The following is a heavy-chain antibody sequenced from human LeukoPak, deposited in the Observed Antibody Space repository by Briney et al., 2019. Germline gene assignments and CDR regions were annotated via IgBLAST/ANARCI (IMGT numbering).Heavy chain of an antibody. J-gene: IGHJ4*02. CDR2: IYYSGST. CDR3: ARHLYNWNEGELFDY. CDR1: GGSISSGGYS. V-gene: IGHV4-30-2*03. Sequence: SETLSLTCAVSGGSISSGGYSWSWIRQPPGKGLEWIGYIYYSGSTYYNPSLKSRVTISVDTSKNQFSLKLSSVTAADTAVYYCARHLYNWNEGELFDYWGQGTLVTVSS. D-gene: IGHD1-1*01.